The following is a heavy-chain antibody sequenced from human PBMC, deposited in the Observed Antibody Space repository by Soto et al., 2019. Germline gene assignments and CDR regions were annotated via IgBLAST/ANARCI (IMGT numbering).Heavy chain of an antibody. CDR2: IYYSGST. J-gene: IGHJ4*02. Sequence: SETLCLTCAVSGGSISGYYWSWIRQPPGKGLEWIGYIYYSGSTNYNPSLKSRVTISVDTSKNQFSLKLTSVTAADTAVYYCARSRYTSGWWTPPFDYWGQGTQVTVSS. D-gene: IGHD6-19*01. V-gene: IGHV4-59*01. CDR3: ARSRYTSGWWTPPFDY. CDR1: GGSISGYY.